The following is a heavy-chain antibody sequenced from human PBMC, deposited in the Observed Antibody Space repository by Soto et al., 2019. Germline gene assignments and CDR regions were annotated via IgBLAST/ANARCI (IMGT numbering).Heavy chain of an antibody. J-gene: IGHJ4*02. CDR1: GFTFSGYW. CDR3: ARAKYSNAWYSFDL. V-gene: IGHV3-7*03. Sequence: GGSLRLSCEASGFTFSGYWMSWVRQAPGKGLEWVADIKHDGSVQYYVDSVKGRFTISRDNAKKLLYLQMNGLRAEDTALYYCARAKYSNAWYSFDLWGQGNLVTVSS. D-gene: IGHD4-4*01. CDR2: IKHDGSVQ.